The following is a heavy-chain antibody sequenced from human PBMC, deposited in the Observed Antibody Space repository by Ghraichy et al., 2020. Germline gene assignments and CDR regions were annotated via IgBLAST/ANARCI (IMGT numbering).Heavy chain of an antibody. CDR2: VYYSGST. CDR3: ARDLPTAYYYGSGSAFDS. J-gene: IGHJ3*02. D-gene: IGHD3-10*01. Sequence: SETLSLTCTVSGGSISSSSYFRGWIRQPPGKGLEWIGSVYYSGSTYYNPSLKSRVTISVDTSKNQFSLKLSSVTAADTAVYYCARDLPTAYYYGSGSAFDSWGQWTMVTVSS. V-gene: IGHV4-39*07. CDR1: GGSISSSSYF.